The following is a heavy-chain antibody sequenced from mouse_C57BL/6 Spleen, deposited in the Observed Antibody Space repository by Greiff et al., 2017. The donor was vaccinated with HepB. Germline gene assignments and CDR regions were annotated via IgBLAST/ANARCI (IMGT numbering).Heavy chain of an antibody. CDR1: GYSFTGYF. CDR2: INPYNGDT. V-gene: IGHV1-20*01. D-gene: IGHD1-1*01. CDR3: ARLANYYGSADAMDY. Sequence: EVQLQQSGPELVKPGDSVKISCKASGYSFTGYFMNWVMQSHGKSLEWIGRINPYNGDTFYNQKFKGKATLTVDKSSSTAHMELRSLTSEDSAVYYCARLANYYGSADAMDYWGQGTSVTVSS. J-gene: IGHJ4*01.